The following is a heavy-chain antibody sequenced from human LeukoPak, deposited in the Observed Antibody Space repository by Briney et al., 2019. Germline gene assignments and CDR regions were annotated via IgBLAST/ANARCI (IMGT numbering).Heavy chain of an antibody. CDR2: ISWDGGST. CDR3: AKDRRGLSDYYMDV. Sequence: GGSLRHSCAASGFTLDDYAMHWVRQAPGKGLEWVSLISWDGGSTYYADSVKGRFTISRDNSKNSLYLQMNSLRAEDTALYYCAKDRRGLSDYYMDVWGKGTTVTVSS. V-gene: IGHV3-43D*03. J-gene: IGHJ6*03. CDR1: GFTLDDYA. D-gene: IGHD2/OR15-2a*01.